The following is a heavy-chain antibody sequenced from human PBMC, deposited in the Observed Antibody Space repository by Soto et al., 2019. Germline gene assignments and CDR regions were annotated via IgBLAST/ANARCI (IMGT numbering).Heavy chain of an antibody. V-gene: IGHV1-69*01. CDR1: GGTFNNYA. CDR3: AREGTVASSPFDF. Sequence: QVQLVQSGAEVKRPGSSVKVSCKAYGGTFNNYALSWVRQAPGQGLEWMGGIIPIFNSANYAQKFQGRVTITADDSTSTAYMELRSLRPDDTAVYYCAREGTVASSPFDFWGQGTLVTVYS. D-gene: IGHD5-12*01. J-gene: IGHJ4*02. CDR2: IIPIFNSA.